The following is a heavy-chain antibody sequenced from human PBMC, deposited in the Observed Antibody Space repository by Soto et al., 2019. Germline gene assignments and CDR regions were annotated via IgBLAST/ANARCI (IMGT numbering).Heavy chain of an antibody. J-gene: IGHJ6*03. CDR2: ISGSGGST. CDR3: AKFSYKGFRYYYYYMDV. D-gene: IGHD1-20*01. Sequence: PGGSLRLSCAASGFTFSSYAMSWVRQAPGKGLEWVSAISGSGGSTYYTDSVKGRFTISRDNSKNTLYLQMNSLRAEDTAVYYCAKFSYKGFRYYYYYMDVWGKGTTVTVSS. CDR1: GFTFSSYA. V-gene: IGHV3-23*01.